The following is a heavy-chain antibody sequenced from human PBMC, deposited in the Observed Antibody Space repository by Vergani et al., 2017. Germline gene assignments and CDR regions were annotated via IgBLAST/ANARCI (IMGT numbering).Heavy chain of an antibody. CDR1: GFTFSSYA. CDR2: ISYDGSNK. CDR3: ARDDSVIVGATAYFDY. V-gene: IGHV3-30*01. D-gene: IGHD1-26*01. J-gene: IGHJ4*02. Sequence: QVQLVESGGGVVQPGRSLRLSCAASGFTFSSYAMHWVRQAPGKGLEWVAVISYDGSNKYYADSVKGRFTISRDNSKNTLYLQMNSLRAEDTAVYYCARDDSVIVGATAYFDYWGQGTLVTVSS.